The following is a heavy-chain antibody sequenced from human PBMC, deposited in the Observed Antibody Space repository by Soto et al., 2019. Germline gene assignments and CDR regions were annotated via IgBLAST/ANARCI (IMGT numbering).Heavy chain of an antibody. J-gene: IGHJ3*02. V-gene: IGHV1-18*01. Sequence: ASVKVSCKASGYTFTSYGISWVRQAPGQGLEWMGWISAYNGNTNYAQKLQGRVTMTTDTSTSTAYMELRSLRSYDTAVYYCAREGWSSGWYGSAFDIWGQGTMVTVSS. CDR2: ISAYNGNT. CDR3: AREGWSSGWYGSAFDI. D-gene: IGHD6-19*01. CDR1: GYTFTSYG.